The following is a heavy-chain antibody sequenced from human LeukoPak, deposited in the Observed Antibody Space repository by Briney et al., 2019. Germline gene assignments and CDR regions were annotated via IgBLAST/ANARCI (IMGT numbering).Heavy chain of an antibody. CDR3: ARCRTTVTAMPGY. Sequence: PGGSLRLSCAASGFTVSSNYMSWVRQAPGKGLEWVANINKDESEKYYVDSVKGRFTISRDNAKNSLYLQMNSLRAEDTAVYYCARCRTTVTAMPGYWGQGTLVTVSS. J-gene: IGHJ4*02. CDR2: INKDESEK. CDR1: GFTVSSNY. V-gene: IGHV3-7*03. D-gene: IGHD4-17*01.